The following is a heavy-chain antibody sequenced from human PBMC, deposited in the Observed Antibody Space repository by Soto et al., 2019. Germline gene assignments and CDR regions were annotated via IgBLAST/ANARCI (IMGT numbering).Heavy chain of an antibody. J-gene: IGHJ6*02. Sequence: VPLVQSGAEVKKPGSSVKVSCKASGGTFSSYAISWVRQAPGQGLEWMGGIIPLLGTANYAQKFQGRVTITADEYKSTAYMELSSLRSEDTAVYYCARDKGLRYLDWLARDGMDVWGQGTTVTVSS. CDR2: IIPLLGTA. CDR1: GGTFSSYA. V-gene: IGHV1-69*12. CDR3: ARDKGLRYLDWLARDGMDV. D-gene: IGHD3-9*01.